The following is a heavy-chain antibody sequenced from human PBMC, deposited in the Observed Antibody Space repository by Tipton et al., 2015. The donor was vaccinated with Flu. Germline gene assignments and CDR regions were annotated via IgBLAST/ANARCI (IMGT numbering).Heavy chain of an antibody. Sequence: GSLRLSCAASGFTFSSYGMHWVRQAPGKGLEWVAFIRYDGSNKYYADSVKGRFTISRDNSKNTLYLQMNSLRAEDTAVYYCAKSSHYYDSSGSAFDIWGQGTMVTVSS. CDR1: GFTFSSYG. J-gene: IGHJ3*02. CDR2: IRYDGSNK. D-gene: IGHD3-22*01. V-gene: IGHV3-30*02. CDR3: AKSSHYYDSSGSAFDI.